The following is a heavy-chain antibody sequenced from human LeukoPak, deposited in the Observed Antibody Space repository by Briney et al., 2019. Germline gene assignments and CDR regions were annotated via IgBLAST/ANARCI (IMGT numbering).Heavy chain of an antibody. Sequence: GASVKVSCKASGYTFTSYYMHWVRQAPGQGLEWMGIINPSGGSTSYAQKFQGRVTMTRDTSTSTVYMELSSLRSEDTAVYYCARVAYYYDSSGYYNDYWGQGTLVTVSS. D-gene: IGHD3-22*01. J-gene: IGHJ4*02. V-gene: IGHV1-46*01. CDR1: GYTFTSYY. CDR2: INPSGGST. CDR3: ARVAYYYDSSGYYNDY.